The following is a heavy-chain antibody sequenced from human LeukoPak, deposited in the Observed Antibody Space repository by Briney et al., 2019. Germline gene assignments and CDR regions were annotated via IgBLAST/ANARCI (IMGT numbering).Heavy chain of an antibody. Sequence: PSETLSLTCTVSGGSISSYYWSWIRQPPGKGLEWIGYIYYSGSTNYNPSLKSRVTISVDTSKNQFSLKLSSVTAADTAVYYCARGLGAVAGTGEYDCWGQGTLVTVSS. J-gene: IGHJ4*02. V-gene: IGHV4-59*01. CDR3: ARGLGAVAGTGEYDC. D-gene: IGHD6-19*01. CDR2: IYYSGST. CDR1: GGSISSYY.